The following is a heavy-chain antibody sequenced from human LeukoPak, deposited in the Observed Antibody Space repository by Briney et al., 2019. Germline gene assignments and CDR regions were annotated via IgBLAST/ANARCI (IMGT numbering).Heavy chain of an antibody. D-gene: IGHD6-19*01. CDR3: ARVDSSGWLIYGMDV. Sequence: GGSLRLSCAASGFTFTSYAFHWVRQAPGKGLEWVAAISYDGGNKLCADSVKGRFTIFRDNSKNTVYLQMTSLRAEDTAVFFCARVDSSGWLIYGMDVWGQGTTVIVSS. J-gene: IGHJ6*02. V-gene: IGHV3-30-3*01. CDR2: ISYDGGNK. CDR1: GFTFTSYA.